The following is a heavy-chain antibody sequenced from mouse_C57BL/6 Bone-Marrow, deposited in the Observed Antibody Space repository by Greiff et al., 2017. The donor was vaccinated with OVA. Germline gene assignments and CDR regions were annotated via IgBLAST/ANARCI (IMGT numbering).Heavy chain of an antibody. J-gene: IGHJ3*01. CDR3: ARDYYGSSSWFAY. CDR2: IHPNRGST. V-gene: IGHV1-64*01. Sequence: VQLQQPGAELVKPGASVKLSCKASGYTFPSYWMHWVKQRPGQGLEWIGMIHPNRGSTNYNEKFTSNATLTVDKSSSTAYLQLSSLTSEDSAVYYCARDYYGSSSWFAYWGQGTLVTVSA. D-gene: IGHD1-1*01. CDR1: GYTFPSYW.